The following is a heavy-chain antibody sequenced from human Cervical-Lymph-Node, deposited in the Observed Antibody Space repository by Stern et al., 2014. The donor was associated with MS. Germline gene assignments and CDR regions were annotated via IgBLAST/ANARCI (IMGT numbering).Heavy chain of an antibody. CDR1: GGTYSSYA. D-gene: IGHD3-22*01. J-gene: IGHJ4*02. Sequence: QVQLVQSGAEVKKPGSSVKISCKASGGTYSSYAISWVRQAPGQGLEWMGGIIPISLTPNYAQNFQGRLTITADETTRTAYMELRSLRSEDTAVYYCTRDPYHYDPSLVGLDYWGQGTLVTVSS. V-gene: IGHV1-69*01. CDR3: TRDPYHYDPSLVGLDY. CDR2: IIPISLTP.